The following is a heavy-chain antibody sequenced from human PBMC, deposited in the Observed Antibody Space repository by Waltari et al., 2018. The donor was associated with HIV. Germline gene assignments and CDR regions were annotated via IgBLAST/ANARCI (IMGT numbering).Heavy chain of an antibody. CDR2: IYFSGDT. Sequence: QVQLQESGPGLVKPSQTLSLTCVVSGGSINNGNYYWNWIRQPAGKRLEWIGHIYFSGDTNYNPSLKSRVTISVDTSKNQFSLKLISVTAADTAVYCCARRQHTGTYSRGFDSWGQGALVTVSS. CDR3: ARRQHTGTYSRGFDS. V-gene: IGHV4-61*02. D-gene: IGHD1-26*01. J-gene: IGHJ4*02. CDR1: GGSINNGNYY.